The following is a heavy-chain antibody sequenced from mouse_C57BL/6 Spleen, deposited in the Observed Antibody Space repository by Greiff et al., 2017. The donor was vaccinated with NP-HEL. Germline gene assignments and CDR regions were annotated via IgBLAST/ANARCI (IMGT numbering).Heavy chain of an antibody. CDR2: IDPENGDT. J-gene: IGHJ3*01. D-gene: IGHD3-2*02. Sequence: EVQLQQSGAELVRPGASVKLSCTASGFNIKDDYMHWVKQRPEQGLEWIGWIDPENGDTEYASKFQGKATITADTSSNTTYLQLSSLTSEDTAVYYCSGRRRFAYWGHGTLVTVSA. V-gene: IGHV14-4*01. CDR3: SGRRRFAY. CDR1: GFNIKDDY.